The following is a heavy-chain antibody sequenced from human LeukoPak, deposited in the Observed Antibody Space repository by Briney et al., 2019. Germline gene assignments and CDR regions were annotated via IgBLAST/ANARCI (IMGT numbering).Heavy chain of an antibody. D-gene: IGHD2-21*01. J-gene: IGHJ4*02. CDR2: INPNSGGT. CDR3: ARGRGGGDYYADY. Sequence: ASVKVSCKASGYTFTGYYMHWVRQAPGQGLGWMGRINPNSGGTNYAQKFQGRVTMTRDTSISTAYMELSRLRSDDTAVYYCARGRGGGDYYADYWGQGTLVTVSS. V-gene: IGHV1-2*06. CDR1: GYTFTGYY.